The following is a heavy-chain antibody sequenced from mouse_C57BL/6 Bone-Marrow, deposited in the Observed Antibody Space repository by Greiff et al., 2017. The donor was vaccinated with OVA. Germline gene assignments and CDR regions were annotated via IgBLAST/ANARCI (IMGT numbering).Heavy chain of an antibody. Sequence: VQLQQSGPVLVKPGASVKMSCKASGYTFTDYYMNWVKQSHGKSLEWIGVINPYNGGTSYNQKFKGKATLTVDKSSSTAYMELNSLTSEDSAVYYCAREDGYDEGDDWGQGTTLTVAS. J-gene: IGHJ2*01. CDR3: AREDGYDEGDD. D-gene: IGHD2-2*01. CDR1: GYTFTDYY. CDR2: INPYNGGT. V-gene: IGHV1-19*01.